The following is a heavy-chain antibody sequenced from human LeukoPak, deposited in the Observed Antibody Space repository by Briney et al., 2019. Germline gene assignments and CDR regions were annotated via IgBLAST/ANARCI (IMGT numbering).Heavy chain of an antibody. D-gene: IGHD3-10*01. CDR2: LSHRGNT. V-gene: IGHV4-39*01. J-gene: IGHJ4*02. CDR3: ARHNAPRRVGFDF. CDR1: GDSVSNDFYY. Sequence: SETLSLTCTVSGDSVSNDFYYWGWIRQPPGKGLEWVACLSHRGNTWYNPSLESRVTISVDTSKNRFSLNFNSVTATDTALYWCARHNAPRRVGFDFWGQGILVTVSS.